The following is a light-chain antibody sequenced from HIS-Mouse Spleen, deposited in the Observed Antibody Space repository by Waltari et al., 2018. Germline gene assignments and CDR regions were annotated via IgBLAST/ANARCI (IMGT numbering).Light chain of an antibody. J-gene: IGLJ2*01. CDR1: SSDVGGYRY. CDR2: DVS. V-gene: IGLV2-11*01. Sequence: QSALTQPASVSGSPGQSVTISCTGTSSDVGGYRYVSWYQQHPGKAPKLMIYDVSKRPAGVPDRFSGSKSGNTASLTISGLQAEDEADYYCCSYAGSYTLVFGGGTKLTVL. CDR3: CSYAGSYTLV.